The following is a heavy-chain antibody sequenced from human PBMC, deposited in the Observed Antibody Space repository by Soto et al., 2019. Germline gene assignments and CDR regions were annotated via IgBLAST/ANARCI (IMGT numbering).Heavy chain of an antibody. CDR3: ARDTRGDAFDI. J-gene: IGHJ3*02. CDR2: IHYSGST. Sequence: QVQLQESGPGLVKPSETLSLTCPVSGGSISSYYWSWIRQPPGKGLEWIGYIHYSGSTNYNPSLKSRVTISVDTSKNQFSLKLSSVTAADTAVYYCARDTRGDAFDIWGQGTMVTVSS. V-gene: IGHV4-59*01. D-gene: IGHD3-10*01. CDR1: GGSISSYY.